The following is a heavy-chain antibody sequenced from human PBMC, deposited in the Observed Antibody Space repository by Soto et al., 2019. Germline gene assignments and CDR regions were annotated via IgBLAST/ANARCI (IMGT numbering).Heavy chain of an antibody. Sequence: PGGSLRLSCAASGFTFSSYGMHWVRQAPGKGLEWVAVISYDGSNKYYADSVKGRFTISRDNSKNTLYLQMNSLRAEDTAVYYCAKARSGGFHYYYYYGMDVWGQGTTVTVSS. J-gene: IGHJ6*02. CDR2: ISYDGSNK. CDR1: GFTFSSYG. D-gene: IGHD2-15*01. V-gene: IGHV3-30*18. CDR3: AKARSGGFHYYYYYGMDV.